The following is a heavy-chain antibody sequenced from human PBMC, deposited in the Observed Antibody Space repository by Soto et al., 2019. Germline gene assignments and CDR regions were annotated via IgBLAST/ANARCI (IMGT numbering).Heavy chain of an antibody. J-gene: IGHJ3*02. D-gene: IGHD2-2*01. V-gene: IGHV5-51*01. CDR2: IYPGDSDT. CDR1: GYSFTSYW. CDR3: ARLCSSTSCYLDDAFDI. Sequence: ESLKISCKGSGYSFTSYWIGWVRQMPGKGLEWMGIIYPGDSDTRYSPSFQGQVTISADKSISTAYLQWSSLRASDTAMYYCARLCSSTSCYLDDAFDIWGQGTMVTVSS.